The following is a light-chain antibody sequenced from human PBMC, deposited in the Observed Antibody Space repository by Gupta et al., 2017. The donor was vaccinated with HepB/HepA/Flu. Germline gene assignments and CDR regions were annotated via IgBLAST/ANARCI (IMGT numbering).Light chain of an antibody. J-gene: IGLJ3*02. CDR2: DTS. CDR3: SLCYSDARV. V-gene: IGLV7-46*01. Sequence: HAVVTQEPSLTVSPAGTVTLTCVPSTEAVTSGHRPYWFQQKPGQVPRTLLYDTSNKSSWTPGRFSGSRLGGKAALTLSSAQPGDEADYCCSLCYSDARVFGGGTKLTVL. CDR1: TEAVTSGHR.